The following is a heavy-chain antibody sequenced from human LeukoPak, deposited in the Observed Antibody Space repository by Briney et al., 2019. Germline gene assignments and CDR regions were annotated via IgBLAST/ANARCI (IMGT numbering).Heavy chain of an antibody. D-gene: IGHD3-22*01. CDR2: IIPIFGTA. J-gene: IGHJ4*02. CDR3: ASGHYDSSGYYHDY. V-gene: IGHV1-69*05. Sequence: ASVKVSCKASGGTFSSYAISWVRQAPGQGLEWMGGIIPIFGTANYAQKFQGRVTITTDESTSTAYMELGSLRSEDTAVYYCASGHYDSSGYYHDYWGQGTLVTVSS. CDR1: GGTFSSYA.